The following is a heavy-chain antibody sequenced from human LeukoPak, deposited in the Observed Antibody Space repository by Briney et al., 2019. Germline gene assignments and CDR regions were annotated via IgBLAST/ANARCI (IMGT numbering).Heavy chain of an antibody. CDR1: GGSISSGSYY. V-gene: IGHV4-61*02. CDR3: ARENVGATHDY. CDR2: IYTSGST. Sequence: SQTLSLTCTVSGGSISSGSYYWSWIRQPAGRGLEWIGRIYTSGSTNYNPSLKSRVTISVDTSKNQFSLKLSSVTAADTAVYYCARENVGATHDYWGQGTLVTVSS. J-gene: IGHJ4*02. D-gene: IGHD1-26*01.